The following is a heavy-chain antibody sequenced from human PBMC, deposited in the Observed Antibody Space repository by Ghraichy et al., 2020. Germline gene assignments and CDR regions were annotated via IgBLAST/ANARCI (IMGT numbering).Heavy chain of an antibody. D-gene: IGHD1-1*01. V-gene: IGHV3-30*02. CDR3: GRVKDIGTSGIGPLATY. J-gene: IGHJ4*02. CDR2: IRYDGSNE. Sequence: GGSLRLSCAVSGFTFSSYGMHWVRQAPGKGLEWVASIRYDGSNEYYADSVKGRFTISRDNSKNTLFLQMSGLRAEDTAVYYCGRVKDIGTSGIGPLATYWGQGTLVTVSS. CDR1: GFTFSSYG.